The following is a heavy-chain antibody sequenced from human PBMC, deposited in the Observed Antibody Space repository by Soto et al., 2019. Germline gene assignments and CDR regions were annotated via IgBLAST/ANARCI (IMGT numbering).Heavy chain of an antibody. V-gene: IGHV3-30-3*01. D-gene: IGHD3-10*01. CDR1: GFTFSSSA. Sequence: QVQLVESGGGVVQPGRSLRLSCAASGFTFSSSAMHWVRQAPGKGLEWVAGIAYDGSNKYHADSVKGRFTISRDNSKNTSYVQMNSLRGEDTAVYYCARDSPQGIDYWGQGALVTVSS. CDR2: IAYDGSNK. J-gene: IGHJ4*02. CDR3: ARDSPQGIDY.